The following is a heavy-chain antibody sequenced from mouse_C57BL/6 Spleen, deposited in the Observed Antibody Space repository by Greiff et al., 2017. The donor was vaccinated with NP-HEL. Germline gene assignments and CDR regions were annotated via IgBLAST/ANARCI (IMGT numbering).Heavy chain of an antibody. CDR2: ISGGGGNT. D-gene: IGHD4-1*01. J-gene: IGHJ4*01. CDR3: ARHPYCTGAMDY. CDR1: GFTFSSYT. V-gene: IGHV5-9*01. Sequence: EVQVVQSGGGLVKPGASLKLSCAASGFTFSSYTMSWVRQTPEQSLEWVATISGGGGNTYYPDSVKGRFTISRDNAKNTLYLQLSSLRSEDSSLYYYARHPYCTGAMDYWGQGTSVTVSS.